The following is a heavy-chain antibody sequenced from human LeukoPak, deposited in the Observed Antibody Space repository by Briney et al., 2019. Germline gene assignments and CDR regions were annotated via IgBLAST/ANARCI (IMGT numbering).Heavy chain of an antibody. CDR3: ARADSSSRTNYFDY. D-gene: IGHD6-13*01. J-gene: IGHJ4*02. Sequence: GGSLRLSCAASGFTFSSYSMNWVRQAPGKGLEWVSYISSSSSTIYYADSVKGRFTISRDNAKNSLYLQMNSLRAEDTAVYYCARADSSSRTNYFDYWGQGTLVTVSS. CDR1: GFTFSSYS. CDR2: ISSSSSTI. V-gene: IGHV3-48*04.